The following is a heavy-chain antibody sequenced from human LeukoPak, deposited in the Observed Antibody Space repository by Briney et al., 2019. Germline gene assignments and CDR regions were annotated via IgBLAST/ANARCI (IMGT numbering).Heavy chain of an antibody. CDR1: GLTFTTYA. CDR2: ISGSGGST. Sequence: PGESLRLSCAASGLTFTTYAMSWVRQAPGKGLEWVSTISGSGGSTYYADSVKGRFTISRDNSKSTLYLQMNSLRAEDTAVYYCAKVAFGELLSYDYWGQGTLVTVSS. D-gene: IGHD3-10*01. V-gene: IGHV3-23*01. J-gene: IGHJ4*02. CDR3: AKVAFGELLSYDY.